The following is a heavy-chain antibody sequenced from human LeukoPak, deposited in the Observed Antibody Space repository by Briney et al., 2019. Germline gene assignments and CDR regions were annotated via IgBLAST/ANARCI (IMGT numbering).Heavy chain of an antibody. D-gene: IGHD4-17*01. CDR3: ARRYDDYGDYVDAFDI. CDR2: INPNSGGT. CDR1: GYTFTGYY. V-gene: IGHV1-2*02. J-gene: IGHJ3*02. Sequence: ASVKVSCKASGYTFTGYYMHWVRQAPGQGLEWMGWINPNSGGTNYAQKLQGRVTMTTDTSTSTAYMELRSLRSDDTAVYYCARRYDDYGDYVDAFDIWGQGTMVTVSS.